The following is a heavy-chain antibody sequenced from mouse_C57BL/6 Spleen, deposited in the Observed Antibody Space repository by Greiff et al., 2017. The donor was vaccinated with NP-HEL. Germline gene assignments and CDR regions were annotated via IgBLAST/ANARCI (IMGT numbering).Heavy chain of an antibody. Sequence: DVKLVESGGGLVKPGGSLKLSCAASGFTFSSYTMSWVRQTPEKRLEWVATISGGGGNTYYPDSVKGRFTISRDNAKNTLYLQMSSLRSEDTALYYCARQGRSNFYFDYWGQGTTLTVSS. V-gene: IGHV5-9*01. J-gene: IGHJ2*01. CDR2: ISGGGGNT. D-gene: IGHD2-5*01. CDR3: ARQGRSNFYFDY. CDR1: GFTFSSYT.